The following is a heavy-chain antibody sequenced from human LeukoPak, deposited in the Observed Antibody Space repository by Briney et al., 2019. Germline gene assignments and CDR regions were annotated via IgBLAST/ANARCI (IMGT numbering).Heavy chain of an antibody. D-gene: IGHD3-10*02. V-gene: IGHV4-59*01. J-gene: IGHJ4*02. CDR1: GGSLSPYY. CDR2: IYYSGNT. Sequence: NPSETLSLTCTVSGGSLSPYYWGWIRQPPGKRPERLGYIYYSGNTDYNPSLKSRVAISVDTSKNQFSLKLSSVTAADTAVYYCARSTGSTMFIDYWGQGTLVTVSS. CDR3: ARSTGSTMFIDY.